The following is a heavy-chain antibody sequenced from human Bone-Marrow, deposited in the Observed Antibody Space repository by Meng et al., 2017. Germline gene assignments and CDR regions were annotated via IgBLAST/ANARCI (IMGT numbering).Heavy chain of an antibody. Sequence: VPLVQSGADVETPGASVTVSCKASGYTFTAYYMHWVRQAPGQGLEWMGRINPNSGGTNYAQKFQGRVTMTRDTSISTAYMELSRLRSDDTAVYYCARAVLTKLNFDYWGQGTLVTVSS. D-gene: IGHD3-9*01. J-gene: IGHJ4*02. CDR1: GYTFTAYY. CDR2: INPNSGGT. V-gene: IGHV1-2*06. CDR3: ARAVLTKLNFDY.